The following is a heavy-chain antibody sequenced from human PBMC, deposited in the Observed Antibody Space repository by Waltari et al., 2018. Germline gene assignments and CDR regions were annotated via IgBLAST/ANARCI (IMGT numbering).Heavy chain of an antibody. J-gene: IGHJ6*02. D-gene: IGHD2-2*01. V-gene: IGHV1-3*01. Sequence: QVQLVQSGAEVKKPGASVKVSCKASGYTFTSYAMHWVRQAPGQRLEWMGWINAGNGNTKYSQKFQGRVTITRDTSASTAYMELSSLRSEDTAVYYCARDQGPRYCSSTSCYAPDFEYYYYGMDVWGQGTTVTVSS. CDR3: ARDQGPRYCSSTSCYAPDFEYYYYGMDV. CDR1: GYTFTSYA. CDR2: INAGNGNT.